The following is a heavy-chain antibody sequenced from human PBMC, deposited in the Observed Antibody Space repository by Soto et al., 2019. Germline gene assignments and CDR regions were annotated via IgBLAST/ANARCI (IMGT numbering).Heavy chain of an antibody. V-gene: IGHV1-8*01. CDR2: MNPNSGNT. Sequence: GASVKVSCEASGYTFTSYDINCVRQATGQGLEWMGWMNPNSGNTGYAQKFQGRVTMTRNTSISTAYMELSSLRSEDTAVYYCARGYDFWSGSAYYYMDVWGKGTTVTVSS. CDR1: GYTFTSYD. D-gene: IGHD3-3*01. J-gene: IGHJ6*03. CDR3: ARGYDFWSGSAYYYMDV.